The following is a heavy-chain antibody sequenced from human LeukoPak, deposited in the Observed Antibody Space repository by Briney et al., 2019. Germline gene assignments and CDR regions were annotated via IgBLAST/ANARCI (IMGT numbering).Heavy chain of an antibody. CDR3: ARDRSQRAYSYGPDGE. CDR1: GFTFSSYA. Sequence: GGSLRLSCAASGFTFSSYAMHWVRQAPGKGLEWVAVISYDGSNKFYADSVKGRFTISRDNSKNTLFLQMNSLRAEDTAVYYCARDRSQRAYSYGPDGEWGQGTLATVSS. D-gene: IGHD5-18*01. V-gene: IGHV3-30*01. CDR2: ISYDGSNK. J-gene: IGHJ4*02.